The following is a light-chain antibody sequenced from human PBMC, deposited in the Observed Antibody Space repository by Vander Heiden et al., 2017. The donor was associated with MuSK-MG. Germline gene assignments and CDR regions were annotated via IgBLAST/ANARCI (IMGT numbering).Light chain of an antibody. V-gene: IGKV3-11*01. CDR3: QQCNNWPPEVT. CDR1: QSVSSN. J-gene: IGKJ3*01. Sequence: PGESATLSCSASQSVSSNLAWYQQKPGQAPRLLIYDASKRATGIPARFSGSGSGTDFTLNISSLEPEDVAFYYCQQCNNWPPEVTFGPGTRVDIK. CDR2: DAS.